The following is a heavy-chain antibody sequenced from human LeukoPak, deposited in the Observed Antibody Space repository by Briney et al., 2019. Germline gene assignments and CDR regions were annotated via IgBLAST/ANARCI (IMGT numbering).Heavy chain of an antibody. CDR1: GGTFSSYA. CDR2: INPNSGGT. D-gene: IGHD3-9*01. J-gene: IGHJ4*02. CDR3: ARGHDNTGYNYFDY. Sequence: ASVKVSCKASGGTFSSYAISWVRQAPGQGLERMGWINPNSGGTNYAQKFQGRVTMTRDTSINTTFMDLSSLTSDDTAVYYCARGHDNTGYNYFDYWGQGTLVAVSS. V-gene: IGHV1-2*02.